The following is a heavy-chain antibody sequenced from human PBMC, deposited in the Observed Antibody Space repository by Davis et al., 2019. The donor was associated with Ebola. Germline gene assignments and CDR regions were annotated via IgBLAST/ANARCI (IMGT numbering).Heavy chain of an antibody. V-gene: IGHV5-10-1*01. J-gene: IGHJ5*02. CDR1: GYRFSNFW. CDR3: ATHCSTTSCHAPS. CDR2: NDPSYSDT. Sequence: GESLKISCKGSGYRFSNFWISWVRQMPGKGLEWMGRNDPSYSDTRYRPSFQGHVTLSVDKSISTTFLQWSSLEASDTAMYYCATHCSTTSCHAPSCGQGTLVTVSS. D-gene: IGHD2-2*01.